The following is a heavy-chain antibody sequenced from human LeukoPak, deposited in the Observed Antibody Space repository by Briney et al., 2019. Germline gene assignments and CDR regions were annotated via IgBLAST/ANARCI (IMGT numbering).Heavy chain of an antibody. D-gene: IGHD6-13*01. CDR3: ARRAVTGMNYFDY. V-gene: IGHV3-48*01. CDR2: MSSTSSTI. CDR1: GFTFSSYS. J-gene: IGHJ4*02. Sequence: SGGSLRLSCAASGFTFSSYSMNWVRQAPGKGLEWVSYMSSTSSTIYYADSVKGRFTISRDNAKNSLYMEMNSLRAEDTAVYYCARRAVTGMNYFDYWGQGTLVTVSS.